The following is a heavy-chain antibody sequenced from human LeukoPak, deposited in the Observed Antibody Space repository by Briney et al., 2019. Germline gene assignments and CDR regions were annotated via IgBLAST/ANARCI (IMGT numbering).Heavy chain of an antibody. CDR2: FSGSGGTT. J-gene: IGHJ6*03. D-gene: IGHD2-8*01. CDR1: GFTFSSYA. CDR3: ANGNRCTSPNCLGYYYFYMDV. Sequence: GGSMRLSCAASGFTFSSYAMNWVRQAPGRGLEWVSGFSGSGGTTYYADSVKGRFTISRDNSKNTLYLQMNSLRAEDTAVYYCANGNRCTSPNCLGYYYFYMDVWGKGTTVTVSS. V-gene: IGHV3-23*01.